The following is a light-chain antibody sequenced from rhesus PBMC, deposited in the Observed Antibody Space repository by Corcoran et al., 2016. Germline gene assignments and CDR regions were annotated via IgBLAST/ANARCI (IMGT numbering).Light chain of an antibody. J-gene: IGKJ4*01. CDR1: QSISSW. Sequence: DIQMTQSPSSLSASVGDTVTITCRASQSISSWLDWYQQKPGKAPKLLIYQASSLQSGVPSRFSGSGYGTDVTRTISSLQPEDFATYYCLQYSSSPPLTFGGGTKVEIK. V-gene: IGKV1-22*01. CDR2: QAS. CDR3: LQYSSSPPLT.